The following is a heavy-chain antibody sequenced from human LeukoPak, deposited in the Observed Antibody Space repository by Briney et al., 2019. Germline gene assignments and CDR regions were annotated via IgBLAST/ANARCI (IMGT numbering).Heavy chain of an antibody. Sequence: PGGSLRLSCAASEFMFSSYEMNWVRQAPGKGMEWVSYINSDGKTVYYADSVKGRFTVSRDNAKKSMYLPMNRLRAEDTAVYYCARDARPVDAIPTFDYWGQGTLVAVSS. J-gene: IGHJ4*02. D-gene: IGHD2-8*01. CDR3: ARDARPVDAIPTFDY. V-gene: IGHV3-48*03. CDR2: INSDGKTV. CDR1: EFMFSSYE.